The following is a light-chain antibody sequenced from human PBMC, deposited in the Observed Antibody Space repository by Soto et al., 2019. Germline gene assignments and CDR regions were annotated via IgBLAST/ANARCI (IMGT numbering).Light chain of an antibody. CDR2: EVS. V-gene: IGLV2-14*01. CDR3: TSFTSRSTLV. CDR1: NSDVGGYNY. Sequence: QSVLTQPASVSGSPGQSITISCTGSNSDVGGYNYVSWYQQHPGKAPKLLIYEVSNRPSGVSNRFSGSKSGNTASLTISGLQAEDEADYYCTSFTSRSTLVVGTGTKVTVL. J-gene: IGLJ1*01.